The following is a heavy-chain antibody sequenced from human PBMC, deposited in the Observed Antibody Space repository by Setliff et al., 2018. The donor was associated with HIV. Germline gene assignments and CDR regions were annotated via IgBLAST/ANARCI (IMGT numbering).Heavy chain of an antibody. J-gene: IGHJ4*02. Sequence: SETLSLTCTVSGGSISSGFYYWNWIRQHPGKGLEWIGYIYYSGSTYYNPSLKSRVTISVDTSKNQFSLKLSSVTAADTAVYYCARDRFGVPANDWGQGTLVTVSS. D-gene: IGHD3-3*01. CDR1: GGSISSGFYY. CDR3: ARDRFGVPAND. V-gene: IGHV4-31*03. CDR2: IYYSGST.